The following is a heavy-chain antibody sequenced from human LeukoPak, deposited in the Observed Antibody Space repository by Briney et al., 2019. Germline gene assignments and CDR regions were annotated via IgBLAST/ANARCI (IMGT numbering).Heavy chain of an antibody. CDR2: ISWNSGSI. J-gene: IGHJ6*02. CDR1: GFTFDDYA. V-gene: IGHV3-9*01. Sequence: PGRSLRLSCAASGFTFDDYAMHWVRQAPGKGLEWVSGISWNSGSIGYADSVKGRFTISRDNAKNSLYLQMNSLRAEDTALYYCAKLDVWGQGTTVTVSS. CDR3: AKLDV.